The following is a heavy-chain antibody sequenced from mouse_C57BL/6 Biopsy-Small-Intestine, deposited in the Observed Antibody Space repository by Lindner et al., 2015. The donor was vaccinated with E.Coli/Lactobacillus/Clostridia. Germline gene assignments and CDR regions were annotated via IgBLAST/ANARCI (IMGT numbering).Heavy chain of an antibody. J-gene: IGHJ4*01. CDR2: VYPSAGEN. Sequence: VQLQESGAELVRPGSSVKLSCKASGYTLTNFWMEWVKKRPGQGLEWIGNVYPSAGENHYNQKFKDKATLTADKSSSTAYMQLSSLTSEDSAVYYCARSDYYVMDYWGQGTSVTVSS. CDR1: GYTLTNFW. CDR3: ARSDYYVMDY. V-gene: IGHV1-61*01.